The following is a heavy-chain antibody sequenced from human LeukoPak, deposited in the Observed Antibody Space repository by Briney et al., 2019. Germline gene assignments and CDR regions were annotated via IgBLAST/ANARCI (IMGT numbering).Heavy chain of an antibody. CDR3: ARDLPGTYYYYGMDV. CDR2: ISYDGSYK. D-gene: IGHD2-2*01. J-gene: IGHJ6*02. CDR1: GFTFSNDA. V-gene: IGHV3-30-3*01. Sequence: GSLRLSCAASGFTFSNDAMHWVRQAPGKGLEWVAAISYDGSYKYYADSVKGRFTISRDNSKNTLYLQMNSLRAEDTAVYYCARDLPGTYYYYGMDVWGQGTTVTVSS.